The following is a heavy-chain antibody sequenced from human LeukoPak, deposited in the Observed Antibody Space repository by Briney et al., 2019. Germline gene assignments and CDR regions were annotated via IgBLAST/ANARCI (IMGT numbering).Heavy chain of an antibody. CDR1: GGSISSYY. CDR3: ARAPRSHSYYMDV. V-gene: IGHV4-4*09. Sequence: SETLSLTCTVSGGSISSYYWSWIRQPPGKGLEWIGYIYTSGSTNYNPSLKGRVTISVDTSKNQFSLKLSSVTAADTAVYYCARAPRSHSYYMDVWGKGTTVTVSS. J-gene: IGHJ6*03. CDR2: IYTSGST.